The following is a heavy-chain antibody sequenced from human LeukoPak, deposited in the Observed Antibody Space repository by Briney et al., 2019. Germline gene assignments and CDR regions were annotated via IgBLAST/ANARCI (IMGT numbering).Heavy chain of an antibody. CDR3: ARERLGELSYHDY. CDR2: ISSSSSYI. V-gene: IGHV3-11*05. CDR1: GFTFSDYY. D-gene: IGHD3-16*02. J-gene: IGHJ4*02. Sequence: GGSLRLSCAASGFTFSDYYMSWIRQAPGKGLEWVSYISSSSSYINYADSVKGRFTISRDNAKNSLYLQMNSLRADDTAVHYCARERLGELSYHDYWGQGTLVTVSS.